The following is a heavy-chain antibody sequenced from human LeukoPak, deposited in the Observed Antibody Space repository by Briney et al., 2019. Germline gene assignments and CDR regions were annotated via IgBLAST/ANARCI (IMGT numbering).Heavy chain of an antibody. D-gene: IGHD5-12*01. CDR3: ARVRYSGYDFYYYYGMDV. CDR2: TYYRSKWYN. J-gene: IGHJ6*04. CDR1: GDSVSSNSAA. V-gene: IGHV6-1*01. Sequence: SQTLPLTCAISGDSVSSNSAAWNWIRQSPSRGLEWLGRTYYRSKWYNDYAVSVKSRITINPDTSKNQFSLQLNSVTPEDTAVYYCARVRYSGYDFYYYYGMDVWGKGTTVTVSS.